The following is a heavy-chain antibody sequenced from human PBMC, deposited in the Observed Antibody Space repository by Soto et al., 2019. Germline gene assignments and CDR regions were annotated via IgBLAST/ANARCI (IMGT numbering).Heavy chain of an antibody. CDR3: AGSLYSSGWYGYFDY. J-gene: IGHJ4*02. D-gene: IGHD6-19*01. Sequence: EIKGSGASVKVSCKASGGTFSSYAISWVRQAPGQGLEWMGGIIPIFGTANYAQKFQGRVTIXADESTSTAYMELSSLRSEDTAVYYCAGSLYSSGWYGYFDYWGQGTLVTVSS. CDR1: GGTFSSYA. V-gene: IGHV1-69*13. CDR2: IIPIFGTA.